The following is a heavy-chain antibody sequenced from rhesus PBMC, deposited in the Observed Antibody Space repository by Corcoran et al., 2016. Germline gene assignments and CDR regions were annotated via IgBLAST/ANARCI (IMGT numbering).Heavy chain of an antibody. CDR3: SRFDV. Sequence: EGPMVESGGDLVQPGGSLRLSCAASGFTFNIHGIHWVRQAPGKGLEWGAVILANGGNKQYEDSVRNRFTISRDKSRNIVYLQMNNLKLEDTAVYYCSRFDVWGPGVLVIVSS. J-gene: IGHJ5-1*01. CDR1: GFTFNIHG. V-gene: IGHV3-54*02. CDR2: ILANGGNK.